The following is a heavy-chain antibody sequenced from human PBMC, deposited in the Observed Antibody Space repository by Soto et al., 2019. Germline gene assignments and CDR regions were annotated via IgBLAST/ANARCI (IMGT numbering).Heavy chain of an antibody. CDR1: GGSIRRRNW. D-gene: IGHD3-16*01. V-gene: IGHV4-4*03. CDR3: ARHNGPLYVGYYYDMDV. J-gene: IGHJ6*02. CDR2: IYHSGST. Sequence: PQKNMTLTCAVSGGSIRRRNWWRCLRQPPGKGLEWIGEIYHSGSTNYNPSLKSRVTISVDTSKNQFSLKLSSVTAADTAVYYCARHNGPLYVGYYYDMDVWGQGTTVTVS.